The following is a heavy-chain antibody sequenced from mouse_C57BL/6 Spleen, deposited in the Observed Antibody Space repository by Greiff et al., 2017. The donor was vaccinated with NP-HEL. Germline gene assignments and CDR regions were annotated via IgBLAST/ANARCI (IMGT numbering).Heavy chain of an antibody. CDR2: INPSSGYT. CDR3: ARGEKGD. Sequence: QVQLQQSGAELVKPGASVKLSCKASGYTFTSYWMHWVKQRPGQGLEWIGYINPSSGYTKYNHKFKDKATLTVDKSSSTAYMQLSSLTYEDSAGYCWARGEKGDWGQGTSVTVAS. V-gene: IGHV1-7*01. J-gene: IGHJ4*01. CDR1: GYTFTSYW.